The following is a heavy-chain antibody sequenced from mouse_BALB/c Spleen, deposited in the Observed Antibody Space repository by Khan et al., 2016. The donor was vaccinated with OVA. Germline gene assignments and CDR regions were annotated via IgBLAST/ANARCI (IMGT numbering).Heavy chain of an antibody. V-gene: IGHV3-2*02. CDR2: ISYSGRT. CDR3: ARSVTITTVVATDFDY. Sequence: EVQLQESGPGLVKPSQSLSLTCTVTGYSITSDYAWNWIRQFPGNKLEWMGYISYSGRTSYNPSLKSRISLTRDTSKNQFFLQLNSVTTEDTATYYWARSVTITTVVATDFDYWGQGTTLTVSS. D-gene: IGHD1-1*01. CDR1: GYSITSDYA. J-gene: IGHJ2*01.